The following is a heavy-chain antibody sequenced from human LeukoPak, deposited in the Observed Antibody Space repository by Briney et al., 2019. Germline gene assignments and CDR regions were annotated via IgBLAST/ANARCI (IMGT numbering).Heavy chain of an antibody. CDR3: ARGGTICSGGDCFLNWLDP. CDR1: VYTFSDYY. Sequence: ASVKVSCKAPVYTFSDYYIHWVRQAAGQGLEWMGWINPNSGGTKYAQNFQGRVTMTRDTSISAANMDLSSLTSDDTPVYYCARGGTICSGGDCFLNWLDPWGQGTLVTVSS. J-gene: IGHJ5*02. D-gene: IGHD2-21*02. CDR2: INPNSGGT. V-gene: IGHV1-2*02.